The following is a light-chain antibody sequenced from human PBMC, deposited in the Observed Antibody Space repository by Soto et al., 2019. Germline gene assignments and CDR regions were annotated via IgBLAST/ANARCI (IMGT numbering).Light chain of an antibody. J-gene: IGKJ1*01. CDR3: QQYITYRYA. CDR2: EAS. Sequence: DIQMTQSPSTLSASVGDRVTITCRASQSTSTWLAWYQQRPGKTPKLLISEASKLESGVPSRFSGSGSGTEFTLTISSLQPDDFATYYCQQYITYRYAFGQGTKVEIK. V-gene: IGKV1-5*03. CDR1: QSTSTW.